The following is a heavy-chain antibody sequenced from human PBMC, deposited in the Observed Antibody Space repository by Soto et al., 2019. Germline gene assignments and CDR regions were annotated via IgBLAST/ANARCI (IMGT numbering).Heavy chain of an antibody. J-gene: IGHJ3*02. CDR1: GFTFSSYW. CDR3: ARPLMVRGVIIGAFDI. D-gene: IGHD3-10*01. V-gene: IGHV3-74*01. CDR2: INNDGSST. Sequence: PGGSLRLSCAASGFTFSSYWMHWVRQAPGKGLVWVSRINNDGSSTSYADSVKGRFTISRDNAKNTLYLQMNSLRAEDTAVYYCARPLMVRGVIIGAFDIWGQGTMVTVSS.